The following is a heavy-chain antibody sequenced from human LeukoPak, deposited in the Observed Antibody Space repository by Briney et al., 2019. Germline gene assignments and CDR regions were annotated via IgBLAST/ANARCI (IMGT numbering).Heavy chain of an antibody. CDR2: ISSSGSTI. CDR3: ARGSRNYYDSSGYYYY. D-gene: IGHD3-22*01. V-gene: IGHV3-48*03. Sequence: GGSLRLSCAASGFTFSSYEMNWVRQAPGKGLEWVSYISSSGSTIYYADSVKGRFTISRDNSKNTLYLQMGSLRAEDMAVYYCARGSRNYYDSSGYYYYWGQGTLVTVSS. CDR1: GFTFSSYE. J-gene: IGHJ4*02.